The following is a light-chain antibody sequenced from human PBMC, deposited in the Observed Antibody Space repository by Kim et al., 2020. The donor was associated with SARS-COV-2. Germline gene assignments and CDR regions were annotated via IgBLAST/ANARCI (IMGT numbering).Light chain of an antibody. CDR2: ATS. Sequence: EIVLTQSPGTLSLSPGERATLSCRASQSVKSNYLAWYQQRPGQAPRLLIYATSSRATGIPDRFSGSGSGTDFTLTISRLEADDFAVYSCQQDGSSPWTFGQGTKVDIK. CDR1: QSVKSNY. V-gene: IGKV3-20*01. CDR3: QQDGSSPWT. J-gene: IGKJ1*01.